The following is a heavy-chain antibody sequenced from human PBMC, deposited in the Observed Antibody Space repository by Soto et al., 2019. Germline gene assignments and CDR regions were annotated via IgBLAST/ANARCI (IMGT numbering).Heavy chain of an antibody. J-gene: IGHJ6*02. V-gene: IGHV3-30*18. D-gene: IGHD3-22*01. CDR1: GFTFSSYG. Sequence: SLRLSCAASGFTFSSYGMHWFRQAPGKGLEWVAVISYDGSNKYYADSVNGRFTISRDNSKNTLYLQMNSLRAEDTAVYYCAKEIGPDYYDSSGYSPMDVWGQGTTVTVSS. CDR3: AKEIGPDYYDSSGYSPMDV. CDR2: ISYDGSNK.